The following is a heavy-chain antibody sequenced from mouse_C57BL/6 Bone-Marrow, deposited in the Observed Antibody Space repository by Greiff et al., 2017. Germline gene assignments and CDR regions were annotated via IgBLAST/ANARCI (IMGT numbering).Heavy chain of an antibody. V-gene: IGHV14-4*01. J-gene: IGHJ2*01. Sequence: VQLQQSGAELVRPGASVKLSCTASGFNIKDDYMHWVKQRPEQGLEWIGWIDPENGDTEYASKFQGKATITADPSSNTAYLQLSSLTSEDTAVYYCTTTGVTTVVATGFDYWGQGTTLTVSS. D-gene: IGHD1-1*01. CDR2: IDPENGDT. CDR3: TTTGVTTVVATGFDY. CDR1: GFNIKDDY.